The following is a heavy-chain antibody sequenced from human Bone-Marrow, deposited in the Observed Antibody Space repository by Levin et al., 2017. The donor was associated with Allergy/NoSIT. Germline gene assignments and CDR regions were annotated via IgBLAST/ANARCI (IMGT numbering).Heavy chain of an antibody. CDR3: ASPVRFGDYTFDY. D-gene: IGHD4-17*01. J-gene: IGHJ4*02. CDR1: GFNFRDFY. V-gene: IGHV3-21*06. CDR2: ISTGSRYM. Sequence: GESLKISCVVSGFNFRDFYMTWVRQAPGKGLEWVSSISTGSRYMYYSDSVKGRFTVSRDDAKNSVYLQMDSLRVEDTAVYYCASPVRFGDYTFDYWGQGTLVTVSS.